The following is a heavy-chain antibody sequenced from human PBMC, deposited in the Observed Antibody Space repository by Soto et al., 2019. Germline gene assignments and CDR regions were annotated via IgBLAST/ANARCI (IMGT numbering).Heavy chain of an antibody. V-gene: IGHV3-74*01. J-gene: IGHJ3*02. D-gene: IGHD6-19*01. CDR3: ARGKQWLVPGNDAFDI. CDR2: INSDGSST. CDR1: GFTFSSYW. Sequence: GGSLRLSCAASGFTFSSYWMSWVRQAPGKGLVWVSRINSDGSSTSYADSVKGRFTISRDNAKNTLYLQMNSLRAEDTAVYYCARGKQWLVPGNDAFDIWGQGTMVTVSS.